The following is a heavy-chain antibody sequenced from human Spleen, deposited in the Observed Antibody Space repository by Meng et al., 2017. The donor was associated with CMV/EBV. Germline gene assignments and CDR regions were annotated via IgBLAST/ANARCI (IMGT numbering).Heavy chain of an antibody. Sequence: SETLSLTCTVSGGSISSSGYYWGWIRQPPGKGLEWIGSIYYSGSTYYNPSLKIRVTISVDTSKNQFSLKLSSVTAADTAVYYCARDPYCGGDCYPPAGMDVWGQGTTVTVSS. CDR2: IYYSGST. V-gene: IGHV4-39*07. CDR1: GGSISSSGYY. CDR3: ARDPYCGGDCYPPAGMDV. J-gene: IGHJ6*02. D-gene: IGHD2-21*01.